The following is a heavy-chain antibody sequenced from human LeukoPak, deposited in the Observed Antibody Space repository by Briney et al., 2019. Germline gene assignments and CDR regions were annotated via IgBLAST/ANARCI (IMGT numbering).Heavy chain of an antibody. D-gene: IGHD7-27*01. CDR3: ARDSGGSNWGRFYYFDY. CDR2: ISYDGSNK. J-gene: IGHJ4*02. V-gene: IGHV3-30-3*01. CDR1: GFTFSSYA. Sequence: GGSLRLSCAASGFTFSSYAMHWVRQAPGKGLEWVAVISYDGSNKYYADSVKGRFTISRDNSNNTLYLQMNSLRAEDTAVYYCARDSGGSNWGRFYYFDYWGQGTLVTVSS.